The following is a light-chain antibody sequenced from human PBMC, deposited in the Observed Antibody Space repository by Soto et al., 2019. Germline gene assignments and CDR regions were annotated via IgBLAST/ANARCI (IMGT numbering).Light chain of an antibody. CDR1: SSDIGTYNY. V-gene: IGLV2-14*01. J-gene: IGLJ3*02. CDR2: EVS. CDR3: SSYTTSSTQV. Sequence: QSARAQPASVSGSPGQSITMSCTGTSSDIGTYNYVSWYQQHPGKVPKLMIYEVSNRPSGVSNRFSGSKSGNTASLAISGLQAEDEADYYCSSYTTSSTQVFGGGTKLTVL.